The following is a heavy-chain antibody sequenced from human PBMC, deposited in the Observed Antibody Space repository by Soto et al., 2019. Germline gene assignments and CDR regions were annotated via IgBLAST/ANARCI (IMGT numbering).Heavy chain of an antibody. CDR2: VYYRGRS. J-gene: IGHJ4*02. CDR1: GGSVTNSSYY. CDR3: VSQRTTVPTQAYFDY. D-gene: IGHD4-17*01. Sequence: ETLSLTCTVSGGSVTNSSYYWGWIRQSPGKGLEWIGSVYYRGRSYSKSSVKSRVTISVDTSKNRFSLSLNSVTASDTAVYFCVSQRTTVPTQAYFDYWGPGALVTISS. V-gene: IGHV4-39*01.